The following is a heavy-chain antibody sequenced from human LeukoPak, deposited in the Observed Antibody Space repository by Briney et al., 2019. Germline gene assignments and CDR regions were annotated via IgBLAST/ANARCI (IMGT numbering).Heavy chain of an antibody. J-gene: IGHJ6*02. D-gene: IGHD3-10*01. CDR2: IINSGGTI. CDR1: GFTFSIHG. CDR3: ARVGRGLYSMDV. Sequence: GGSLRLSCAASGFTFSIHGMNWVRQTPGKGLEWVSYIINSGGTIYYAGSVQGQFTISRDNAKNSLYLQMNSLRDEDTAVYYCARVGRGLYSMDVWGQGTTVTVSS. V-gene: IGHV3-48*02.